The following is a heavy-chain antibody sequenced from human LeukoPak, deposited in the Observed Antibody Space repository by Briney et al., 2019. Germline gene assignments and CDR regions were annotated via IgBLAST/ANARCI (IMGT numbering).Heavy chain of an antibody. Sequence: GESLKICCEGSGYICSNYWISWVRQMPGKGLEWMGRIDPIDSYTNYSPSFQGHVTFSVDKSIHTDYLQWSSLKASDTAMYYCARQTTVTTKSDSWGQGTLVTVSS. CDR1: GYICSNYW. D-gene: IGHD4-17*01. CDR3: ARQTTVTTKSDS. CDR2: IDPIDSYT. V-gene: IGHV5-10-1*01. J-gene: IGHJ5*01.